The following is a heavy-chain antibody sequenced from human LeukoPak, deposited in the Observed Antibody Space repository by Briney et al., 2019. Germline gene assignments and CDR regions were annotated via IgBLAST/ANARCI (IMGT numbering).Heavy chain of an antibody. CDR1: GGTFSSYA. Sequence: GSSVKVSCKASGGTFSSYAISWVRQAPGQGPEWMGRIIPILGIANYAQKFQGRVTITADKSTSTAYMELSSLRSEDTAVYYCASTYGSGSYADEWGQGTLVTVSS. V-gene: IGHV1-69*04. D-gene: IGHD3-10*01. J-gene: IGHJ4*02. CDR3: ASTYGSGSYADE. CDR2: IIPILGIA.